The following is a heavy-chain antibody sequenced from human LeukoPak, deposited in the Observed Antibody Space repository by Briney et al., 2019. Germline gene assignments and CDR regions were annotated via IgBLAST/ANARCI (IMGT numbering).Heavy chain of an antibody. CDR1: GYTFTSYW. Sequence: ASVKVSCKASGYTFTSYWIGWVRQMPGKGLEWMGIIYPGDSDTRYSPSFQGQVTISADKSISTAYLQWSSLKASDTAMYYCARREGQRREVDYWGQGTLVTVSS. V-gene: IGHV5-51*01. CDR2: IYPGDSDT. D-gene: IGHD5-24*01. J-gene: IGHJ4*02. CDR3: ARREGQRREVDY.